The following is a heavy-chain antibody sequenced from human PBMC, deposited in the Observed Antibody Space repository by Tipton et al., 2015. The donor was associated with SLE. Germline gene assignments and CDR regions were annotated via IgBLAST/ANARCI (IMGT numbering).Heavy chain of an antibody. V-gene: IGHV4-31*03. CDR2: IYYSGST. CDR1: GGSISSGSFY. J-gene: IGHJ4*02. CDR3: ARELMGTIGY. Sequence: TLSLTCIVSGGSISSGSFYWSWIRQHPGKGLEWIGNIYYSGSTSYNPSLRSRVTISVDTTNNQFFLKLSSVTAADTAIYYCARELMGTIGYWGQGTLVTVSS. D-gene: IGHD5-24*01.